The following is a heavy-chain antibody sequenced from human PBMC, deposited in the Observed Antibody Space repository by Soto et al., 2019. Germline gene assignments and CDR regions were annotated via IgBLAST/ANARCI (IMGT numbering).Heavy chain of an antibody. CDR2: ISWNSGII. CDR1: GFTFENYA. J-gene: IGHJ4*02. D-gene: IGHD5-18*01. Sequence: VQLVESGGDSVQPGRSLRLSCAASGFTFENYAMHWVRQVPGKGLEWVSGISWNSGIIANADSVKGRFTISRDNAKNSLYLEMNSLRVEDTALYYCAKSAETGYSNGRFDYWGQGTLVSVAS. CDR3: AKSAETGYSNGRFDY. V-gene: IGHV3-9*01.